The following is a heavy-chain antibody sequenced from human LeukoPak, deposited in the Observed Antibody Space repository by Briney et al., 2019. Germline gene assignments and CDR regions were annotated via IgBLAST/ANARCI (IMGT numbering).Heavy chain of an antibody. V-gene: IGHV3-21*05. CDR2: INAGSDYI. Sequence: SGGSLRLSCAASGFMFTGYSMTWVRQAPGKGLEWISYINAGSDYIYYADSVEGRFTISRDNAKNSLYLQVNSLRAEDTAVYYCARVGSIAAAGTPDYWGQGTLVTVSS. D-gene: IGHD6-13*01. CDR1: GFMFTGYS. J-gene: IGHJ4*02. CDR3: ARVGSIAAAGTPDY.